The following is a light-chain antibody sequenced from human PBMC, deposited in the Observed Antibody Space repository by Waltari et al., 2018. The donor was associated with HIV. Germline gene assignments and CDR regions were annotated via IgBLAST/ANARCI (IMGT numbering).Light chain of an antibody. CDR3: QQYYSTPWT. CDR2: WAS. V-gene: IGKV4-1*01. CDR1: QSILYSANNKNY. Sequence: DIVMIQSPDSLTVSLGERATINCKSSQSILYSANNKNYLTWYQQKPGQPPKLLIYWASTRESGVPDRFSGSGSGTHFTLTISSLQAEDVAVYYCQQYYSTPWTFGQGTKVEIK. J-gene: IGKJ1*01.